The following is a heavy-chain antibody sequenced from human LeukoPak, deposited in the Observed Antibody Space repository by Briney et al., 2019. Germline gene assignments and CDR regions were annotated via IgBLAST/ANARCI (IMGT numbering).Heavy chain of an antibody. CDR2: IRGKAKSYAT. Sequence: PGGCPRLALSASGFTFSGTAIPWVRQASGKGPELGGRIRGKAKSYATAYAASVKGRLTLSRDDSKNTAYLQMNSLNTEDTAVYYCTRRAYYYDSSGYPENERFAYWGQEPLVTVST. CDR3: TRRAYYYDSSGYPENERFAY. J-gene: IGHJ4*02. CDR1: GFTFSGTA. V-gene: IGHV3-73*01. D-gene: IGHD3-22*01.